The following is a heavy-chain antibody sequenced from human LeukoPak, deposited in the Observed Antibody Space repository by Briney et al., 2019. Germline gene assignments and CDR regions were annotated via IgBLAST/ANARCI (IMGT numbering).Heavy chain of an antibody. Sequence: SETLSLTCTVSGGSISSSSYYWGWIRQPPGKGLEWIGSIYYSGSTYYNPSLKSRVTISVDTSKNQFSLKLSSVTAADTAVYYCASHLDFWSGYGMGVWGQGTTVTVSS. CDR2: IYYSGST. CDR1: GGSISSSSYY. CDR3: ASHLDFWSGYGMGV. J-gene: IGHJ6*02. D-gene: IGHD3-3*01. V-gene: IGHV4-39*01.